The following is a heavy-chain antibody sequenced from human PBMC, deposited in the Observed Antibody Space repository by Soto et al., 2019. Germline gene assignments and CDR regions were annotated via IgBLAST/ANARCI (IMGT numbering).Heavy chain of an antibody. CDR1: GFTLGNYW. J-gene: IGHJ4*02. Sequence: EVQLVESGGGLVQSGGSLRLSCAASGFTLGNYWMHWVRQAPGKGLVWVSRINDYGTTINYAESVQGRFIISRDDAKSEVYLQTKNLTTEDSAVYYCGRGGLEPFDYWGQGALVTVSS. CDR2: INDYGTTI. V-gene: IGHV3-74*01. CDR3: GRGGLEPFDY. D-gene: IGHD1-1*01.